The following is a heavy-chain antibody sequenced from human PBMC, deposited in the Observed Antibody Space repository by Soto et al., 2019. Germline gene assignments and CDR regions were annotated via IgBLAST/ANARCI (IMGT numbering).Heavy chain of an antibody. D-gene: IGHD2-2*03. Sequence: EVQLVESGGGLVKPGGSLRLSCAASGFTFSTYNMNWVRQAPGKGLEWVASISSTSVYMYYANSLKGRFTISRANAKTSLYLQVNSLRAEDTAVYYCARGLLRAPWMFWGQGTLVTVSS. CDR3: ARGLLRAPWMF. J-gene: IGHJ4*02. CDR1: GFTFSTYN. V-gene: IGHV3-21*01. CDR2: ISSTSVYM.